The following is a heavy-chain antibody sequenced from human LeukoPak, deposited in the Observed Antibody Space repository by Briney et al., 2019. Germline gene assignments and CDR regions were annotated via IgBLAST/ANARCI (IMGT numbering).Heavy chain of an antibody. Sequence: GGSLRLSCAASGFTFNTYAMNWVRQSPGKVLEWVSAIGATSGTTFYADSVKGRFTVSRDNSQNTLYLQMAGLRAEDTAIYYCARALSYWNYFDSWGQGTLVTVSS. CDR2: IGATSGTT. CDR1: GFTFNTYA. CDR3: ARALSYWNYFDS. J-gene: IGHJ4*02. D-gene: IGHD1-1*01. V-gene: IGHV3-23*01.